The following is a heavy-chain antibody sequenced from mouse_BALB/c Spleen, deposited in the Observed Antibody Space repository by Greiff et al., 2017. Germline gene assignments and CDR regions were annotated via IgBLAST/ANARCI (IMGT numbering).Heavy chain of an antibody. D-gene: IGHD1-1*01. V-gene: IGHV1S81*02. CDR2: INPSNGRT. J-gene: IGHJ2*01. Sequence: QVHVKQPGAELVKPGASVKLSCKASGYTFTSYWMHWVKQRPGQGLEWIGEINPSNGRTNYNEKFKSKATLTVDKSSSTAYMQLSSLTSEDSAVYYCARDYYGSPWGQGTTLTVSS. CDR1: GYTFTSYW. CDR3: ARDYYGSP.